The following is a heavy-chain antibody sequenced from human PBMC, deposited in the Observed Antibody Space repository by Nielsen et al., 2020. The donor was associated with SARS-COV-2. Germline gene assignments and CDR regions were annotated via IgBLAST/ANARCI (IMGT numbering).Heavy chain of an antibody. J-gene: IGHJ4*02. V-gene: IGHV3-30-3*01. D-gene: IGHD6-19*01. CDR3: ARDGSGWYIGY. Sequence: GESLKISCAASGLTFSSYAMHWVRQAPGQVLEWAAAISYDGSNKYYADSVKGRFTISRDNSKNTLYLQMNSLRAEDTAVYYCARDGSGWYIGYWGQGTLVTVSS. CDR1: GLTFSSYA. CDR2: ISYDGSNK.